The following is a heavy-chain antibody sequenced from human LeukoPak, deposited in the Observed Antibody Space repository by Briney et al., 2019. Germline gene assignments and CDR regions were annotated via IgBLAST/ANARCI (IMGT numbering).Heavy chain of an antibody. D-gene: IGHD3-10*01. V-gene: IGHV3-23*01. J-gene: IGHJ4*02. Sequence: GGSLRLSCAASGFTFNNYAMSWVRQAPGKGLEWVSAISGSDAGTYYADSVKGRFTISRDNSKNTLYLQMNSLRADDTAVYYCARDKPGGSGSLDYWGQGTLVTVSS. CDR3: ARDKPGGSGSLDY. CDR2: ISGSDAGT. CDR1: GFTFNNYA.